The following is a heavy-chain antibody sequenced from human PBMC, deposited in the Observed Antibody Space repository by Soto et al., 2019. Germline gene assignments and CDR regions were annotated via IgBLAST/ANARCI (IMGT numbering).Heavy chain of an antibody. J-gene: IGHJ4*02. CDR3: ARDCGDGYNPGPFDY. CDR2: IYYSGST. D-gene: IGHD5-12*01. Sequence: QVQLQESGPGLVKPSQTLSLTCTVSGGSISSGGYYWSWIRQHPGKGLEWIGYIYYSGSTYYNPALESRVTIAVDPSKNQFSLKLSSVTAADTAVYYCARDCGDGYNPGPFDYWGQGTLVTVSS. CDR1: GGSISSGGYY. V-gene: IGHV4-31*03.